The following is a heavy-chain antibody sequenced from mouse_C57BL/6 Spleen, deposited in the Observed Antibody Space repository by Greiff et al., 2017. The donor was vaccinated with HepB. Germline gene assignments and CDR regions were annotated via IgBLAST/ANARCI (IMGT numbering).Heavy chain of an antibody. CDR3: ARGDYSFAY. J-gene: IGHJ3*01. CDR2: IDPSDSYT. V-gene: IGHV1-69*01. Sequence: VQLQQSGAELVMPGASVKLSCKASGYTFTSYWMHWVKQRPGQGLEWIGEIDPSDSYTNYNQKFKGKSTLTVDKSSSTAYMQLSSLTSEDSAVYYCARGDYSFAYWGQGTLVTVSA. D-gene: IGHD1-1*01. CDR1: GYTFTSYW.